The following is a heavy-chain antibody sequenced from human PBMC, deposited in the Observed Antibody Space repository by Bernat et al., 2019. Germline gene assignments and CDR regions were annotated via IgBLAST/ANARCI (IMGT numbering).Heavy chain of an antibody. D-gene: IGHD1-26*01. V-gene: IGHV3-48*01. J-gene: IGHJ4*02. CDR2: ISTSGNLI. Sequence: EVQLVESGGGLVQPGGSLRLSCVASGLTFSTYNMNWVRQAPGKGLEWVSHISTSGNLIYYADSVKGRFTISRDNAKNSLFLQMNSLRAEDTAVHYCASAGGVVGFDFWGRGTLVTVSS. CDR3: ASAGGVVGFDF. CDR1: GLTFSTYN.